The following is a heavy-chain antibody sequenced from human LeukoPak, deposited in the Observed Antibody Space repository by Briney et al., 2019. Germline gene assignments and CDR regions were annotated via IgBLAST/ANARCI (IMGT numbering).Heavy chain of an antibody. D-gene: IGHD3-10*01. Sequence: PGGSLRLSCVTSGFTFSRYSMRWVRQAPGKGLEWVSSIYFTGNYISYADSVKGRFTISRDNAKNSLYLQMNSLRAEDTAVYYCTRIGGSGGLDPWGQGTLVTVSS. J-gene: IGHJ5*02. V-gene: IGHV3-21*01. CDR3: TRIGGSGGLDP. CDR2: IYFTGNYI. CDR1: GFTFSRYS.